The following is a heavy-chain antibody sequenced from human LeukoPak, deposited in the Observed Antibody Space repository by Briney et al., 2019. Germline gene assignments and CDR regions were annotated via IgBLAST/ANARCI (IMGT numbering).Heavy chain of an antibody. V-gene: IGHV3-30*02. D-gene: IGHD3-9*01. Sequence: GGSLRLSCAASGFTFSSYGMHWVRQAPGKGLEWVAFIRYDGSNKYYAGSVKGRFTISRDNSKNTLYLQMNSLRAEDTAVYYCAKATAYYDILTGEGLFDYWGQGTLVTVSS. CDR3: AKATAYYDILTGEGLFDY. CDR2: IRYDGSNK. CDR1: GFTFSSYG. J-gene: IGHJ4*02.